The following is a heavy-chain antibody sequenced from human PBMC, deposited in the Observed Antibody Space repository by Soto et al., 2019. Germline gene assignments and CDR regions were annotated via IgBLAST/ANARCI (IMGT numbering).Heavy chain of an antibody. V-gene: IGHV3-33*01. D-gene: IGHD3-22*01. CDR1: GFTFSSYG. Sequence: PGGSLRLSCAASGFTFSSYGMHWVRQAPGKGPEWVAVIWHDGSNKYYADSVKGRFTISRDNSKNTLYLQMNSLRAEDTAVYYCAREPPMDYDSSGYYSLFDYWGQGTLVTVSS. CDR2: IWHDGSNK. CDR3: AREPPMDYDSSGYYSLFDY. J-gene: IGHJ4*02.